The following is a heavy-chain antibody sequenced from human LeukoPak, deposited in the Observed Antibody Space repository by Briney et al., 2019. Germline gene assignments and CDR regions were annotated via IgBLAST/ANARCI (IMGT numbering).Heavy chain of an antibody. CDR3: ARVTRAAGFDY. D-gene: IGHD6-13*01. CDR2: ISFDGRDK. Sequence: GGSLRLSCEASGFTLNSYIMHWVRQAPGKGLEWVALISFDGRDKQYADSVKGRFTISKDNSKNTLYLQMNSLSGDDTSMYFCARVTRAAGFDYWGQGTLVTVSS. V-gene: IGHV3-30*04. CDR1: GFTLNSYI. J-gene: IGHJ4*02.